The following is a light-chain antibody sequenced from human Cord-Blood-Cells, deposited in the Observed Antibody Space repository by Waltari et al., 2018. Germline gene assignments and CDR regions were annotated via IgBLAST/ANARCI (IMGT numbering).Light chain of an antibody. J-gene: IGKJ2*01. CDR1: QSVSSSY. CDR3: QQYGSSPMYT. V-gene: IGKV3-20*01. Sequence: IVFTQSPGTLSLSPGESATLSARASQSVSSSYLAWYQQKPGQAPRLLIYGASSRATGIPDRFSGSGSGTDFTLTISRLEPEDFAVYYCQQYGSSPMYTFGQGTKLEIK. CDR2: GAS.